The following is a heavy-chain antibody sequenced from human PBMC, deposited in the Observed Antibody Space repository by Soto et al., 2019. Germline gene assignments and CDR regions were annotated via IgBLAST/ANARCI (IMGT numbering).Heavy chain of an antibody. CDR3: ARVRGGGPFDV. V-gene: IGHV4-31*03. J-gene: IGHJ4*02. CDR2: IYYSGST. D-gene: IGHD1-26*01. Sequence: SETLSLTCTVSGGSISSGGYYWSWIRQHPGKGLEWIGYIYYSGSTYYNPSLKSRVTISVDTSKNQFSLKLSSVAAADTAVYCARVRGGGPFDVWGQGTLVTAPQ. CDR1: GGSISSGGYY.